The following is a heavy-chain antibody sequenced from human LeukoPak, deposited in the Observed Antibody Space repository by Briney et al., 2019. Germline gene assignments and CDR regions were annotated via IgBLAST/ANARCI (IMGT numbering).Heavy chain of an antibody. CDR3: AREDFWSGSLGLNWFDP. CDR2: MNPNSGNT. CDR1: GYTFTSYD. D-gene: IGHD3-3*01. Sequence: ASVKVSCKASGYTFTSYDINWVRQATGQGLEWMGWMNPNSGNTGYAQKFQGRVTMTRNTSISTAYMELSSLRSEDTAVYYCAREDFWSGSLGLNWFDPWGQGTLVTVSS. V-gene: IGHV1-8*01. J-gene: IGHJ5*02.